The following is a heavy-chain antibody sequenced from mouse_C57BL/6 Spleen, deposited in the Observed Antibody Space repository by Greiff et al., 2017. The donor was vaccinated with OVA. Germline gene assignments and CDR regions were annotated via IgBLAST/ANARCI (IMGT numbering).Heavy chain of an antibody. CDR3: AREETAQAFAY. CDR2: IYPGGGYT. V-gene: IGHV1-63*01. J-gene: IGHJ3*01. Sequence: VQVVESGAELVRPGTSVKMSCKASGYTFTNYWIGWAKQRPGHGLEWIGDIYPGGGYTNYNEKFKGKATLTADKSSSTAYMQFSSLTSEDSAIYYCAREETAQAFAYWGQGTLVTVSA. CDR1: GYTFTNYW. D-gene: IGHD3-2*02.